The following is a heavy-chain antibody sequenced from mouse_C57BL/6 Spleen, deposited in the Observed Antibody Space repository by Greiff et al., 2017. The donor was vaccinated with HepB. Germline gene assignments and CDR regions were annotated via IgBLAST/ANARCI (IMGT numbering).Heavy chain of an antibody. Sequence: QVQLQQSGPELVKPGASVKISCKASGYAFSSSWMNWVKQRPGKGLEWIGRIYPGDGDTNYNGKFKGKATLTADKSSSTAYMQLSSLTSEDSAVYFFARRGDGPPHFDYWGQGTTLTVSS. CDR1: GYAFSSSW. V-gene: IGHV1-82*01. J-gene: IGHJ2*01. CDR3: ARRGDGPPHFDY. CDR2: IYPGDGDT. D-gene: IGHD2-3*01.